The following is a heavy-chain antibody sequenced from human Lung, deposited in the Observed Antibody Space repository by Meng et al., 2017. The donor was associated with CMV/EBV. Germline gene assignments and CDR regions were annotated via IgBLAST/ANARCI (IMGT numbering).Heavy chain of an antibody. CDR3: VKVGVGFGEN. CDR2: ISWNSANT. J-gene: IGHJ4*02. CDR1: GFTFDDYS. V-gene: IGHV3-9*01. Sequence: SCAASGFTFDDYSMHWVRQAPGKGLEWVSGISWNSANTGYADSVKGRFTISRDNGHNSLFVQMNSLRAEDTALYYCVKVGVGFGENWGQGTLVTVSS. D-gene: IGHD3-10*01.